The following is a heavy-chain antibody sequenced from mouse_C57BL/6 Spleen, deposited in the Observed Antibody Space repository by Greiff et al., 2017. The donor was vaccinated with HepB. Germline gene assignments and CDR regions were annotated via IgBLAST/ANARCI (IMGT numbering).Heavy chain of an antibody. V-gene: IGHV5-17*01. CDR2: ISSGSSTI. CDR3: ARQDYYGSLYFDY. J-gene: IGHJ2*01. CDR1: GFTFSDYG. Sequence: EVKLVESGGGLVKPGGSLKLSCAASGFTFSDYGMHWVRQAPEKGLEWVAYISSGSSTIYYADTVKGRFTISRDNAKNTLFPQMTSLRSEDTAMYYCARQDYYGSLYFDYWGQGTTLTVSS. D-gene: IGHD1-1*01.